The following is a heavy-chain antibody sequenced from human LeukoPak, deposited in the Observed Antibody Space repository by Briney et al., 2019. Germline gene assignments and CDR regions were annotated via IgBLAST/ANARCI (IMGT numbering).Heavy chain of an antibody. CDR3: ARDPAWASYFDY. D-gene: IGHD1-26*01. CDR1: GYTFTSYD. Sequence: ASVKVSCKASGYTFTSYDINWVRQAPGQGLEWMGWISTYSGITNYVQKLQGRVTMTTDTSTSTAYMELRSLRSDDTAVYYCARDPAWASYFDYWGQGTLVTVSS. CDR2: ISTYSGIT. V-gene: IGHV1-18*01. J-gene: IGHJ4*02.